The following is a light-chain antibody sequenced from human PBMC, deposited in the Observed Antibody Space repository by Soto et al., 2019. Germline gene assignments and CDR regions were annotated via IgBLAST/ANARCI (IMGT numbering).Light chain of an antibody. CDR2: DAY. Sequence: DIQMTQSPSILSASVGDRVTITCRASQSIRSWLAWYQQKPGKAPKLLIYDAYSLESGVPSRFSGRRSGTEFTLTISSLQPEDFATYYCQHYNSYSEAFGQGTKVDIK. CDR3: QHYNSYSEA. V-gene: IGKV1-5*01. J-gene: IGKJ1*01. CDR1: QSIRSW.